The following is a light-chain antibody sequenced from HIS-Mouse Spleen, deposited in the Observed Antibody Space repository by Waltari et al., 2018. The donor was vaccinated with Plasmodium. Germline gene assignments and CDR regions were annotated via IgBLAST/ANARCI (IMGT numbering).Light chain of an antibody. CDR1: KLGYKY. CDR2: RAS. J-gene: IGLJ2*01. Sequence: SYELTQPPSVSVSPGQTASITCSGDKLGYKYACWYQQKPGPSPVLVIYRASKRPSGIPERFSGSNSGNTATMTISGTQALDEAVYYCQAWDSSTVVFGGGTKLTVL. CDR3: QAWDSSTVV. V-gene: IGLV3-1*01.